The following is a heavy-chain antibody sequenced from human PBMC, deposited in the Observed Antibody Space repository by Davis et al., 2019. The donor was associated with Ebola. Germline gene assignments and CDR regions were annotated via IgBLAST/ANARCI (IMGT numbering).Heavy chain of an antibody. V-gene: IGHV3-21*01. D-gene: IGHD4-17*01. CDR3: ARDYGDYEFDY. CDR1: GFTFSSNS. J-gene: IGHJ4*02. CDR2: ISSRSSYI. Sequence: GESLKISCAASGFTFSSNSMNWVRQAPGKGLEWVSSISSRSSYIYDADSVKGRFTISRDNAKNSLYLQMNSLRAEDTAVYYCARDYGDYEFDYWGQGTLVTVSS.